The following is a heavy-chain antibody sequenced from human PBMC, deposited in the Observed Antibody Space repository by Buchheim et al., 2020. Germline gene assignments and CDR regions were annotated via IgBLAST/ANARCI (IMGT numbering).Heavy chain of an antibody. D-gene: IGHD1-26*01. J-gene: IGHJ5*02. V-gene: IGHV1-46*01. CDR2: IDPSGTAP. CDR1: GYTFTSYY. CDR3: ARERRMGNWFDP. Sequence: QVQLVQSGAEVKKPGASVKVSCKASGYTFTSYYMHWVRQAPGQGLEWMGIIDPSGTAPTYARKFQGRISMTRDTSTSTLYMDVRSLRSDDTAVYYCARERRMGNWFDPWGQGTL.